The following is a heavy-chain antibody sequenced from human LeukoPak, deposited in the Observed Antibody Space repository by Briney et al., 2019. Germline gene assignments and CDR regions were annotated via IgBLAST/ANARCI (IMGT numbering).Heavy chain of an antibody. CDR2: IDPNGSRK. D-gene: IGHD5-24*01. CDR1: GFTFSRNW. Sequence: GGSLRLSCEASGFTFSRNWMSWVRQAPGKGLEWVARIDPNGSRKLYVDSVKGRFTISKENTKSTLYVEMKSLGAEDTAMYYCAKLLGTATTYDYWGQGTRVTVCS. J-gene: IGHJ4*02. CDR3: AKLLGTATTYDY. V-gene: IGHV3-7*01.